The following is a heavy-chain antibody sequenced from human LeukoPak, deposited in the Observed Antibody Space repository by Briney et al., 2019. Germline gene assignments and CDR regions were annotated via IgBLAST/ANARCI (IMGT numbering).Heavy chain of an antibody. CDR3: ARAAFTYGGNSPFDY. J-gene: IGHJ4*02. Sequence: SQTLSLPCTVSSGSISSGDYYWSWIRQPRGKGLEWIGYIYYSGSTYYNPSLKSRVTISVDTSKNQFSLKLSSVTAADTAVYYCARAAFTYGGNSPFDYWGQGTLVTV. D-gene: IGHD4-23*01. V-gene: IGHV4-30-4*08. CDR1: SGSISSGDYY. CDR2: IYYSGST.